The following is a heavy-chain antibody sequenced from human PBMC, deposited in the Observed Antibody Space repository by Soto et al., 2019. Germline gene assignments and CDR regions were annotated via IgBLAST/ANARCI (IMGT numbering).Heavy chain of an antibody. CDR2: ISNDGIKK. CDR1: GFNFRSYG. Sequence: PVGSLRLSCAASGFNFRSYGVHWIRQAPGKGLEWVAVISNDGIKKNYGESAKGRFTISRDNSKNTLYLQMNSLRTEDTAVYYCAKSPQWVAKGGMDVWGQGTTVTV. D-gene: IGHD1-26*01. CDR3: AKSPQWVAKGGMDV. V-gene: IGHV3-30*18. J-gene: IGHJ6*02.